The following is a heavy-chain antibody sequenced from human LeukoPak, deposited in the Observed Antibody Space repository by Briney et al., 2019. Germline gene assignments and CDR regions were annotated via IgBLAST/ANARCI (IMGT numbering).Heavy chain of an antibody. J-gene: IGHJ6*02. Sequence: PSETLSLTCAVSGGSISSSNWWSWVRQPPGKGLEWIGEIYHSGSTNYNPSLKSRVTISVDKSKNQFSLKLSSVTAADTAVYYCVKSRLIWFGVPSGGMDVWGQGTTVTVSS. CDR2: IYHSGST. D-gene: IGHD3-10*01. CDR3: VKSRLIWFGVPSGGMDV. V-gene: IGHV4-4*02. CDR1: GGSISSSNW.